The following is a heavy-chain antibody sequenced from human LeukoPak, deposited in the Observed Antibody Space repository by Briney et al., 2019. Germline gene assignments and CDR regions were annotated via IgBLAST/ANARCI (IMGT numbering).Heavy chain of an antibody. V-gene: IGHV3-7*03. D-gene: IGHD5-24*01. J-gene: IGHJ4*02. CDR1: GFMSSSNW. Sequence: TGGSLRLSCAASGFMSSSNWMSWVRLAPGKGLEWVANIKEDGTETYYVDSVKGRFTISRDNAKNSLYLQTNSLRVEDTAVYYCAKEGRSLQTYWGQGTLVTVSS. CDR2: IKEDGTET. CDR3: AKEGRSLQTY.